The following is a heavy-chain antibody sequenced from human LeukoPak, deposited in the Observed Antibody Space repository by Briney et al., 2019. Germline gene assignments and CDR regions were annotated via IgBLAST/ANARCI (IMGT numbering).Heavy chain of an antibody. V-gene: IGHV4-59*01. CDR1: GGSISSYY. Sequence: SETLSLTCTVSGGSISSYYWSWIRQPPGKGLEWIGYTYYSGSTNYNPSLKSRVTISVDTSKNQFCLKLSSVTAADTAVYYCAREVRIAAAEAYYCYMDVWGKGTTVTVSS. J-gene: IGHJ6*03. CDR2: TYYSGST. CDR3: AREVRIAAAEAYYCYMDV. D-gene: IGHD6-13*01.